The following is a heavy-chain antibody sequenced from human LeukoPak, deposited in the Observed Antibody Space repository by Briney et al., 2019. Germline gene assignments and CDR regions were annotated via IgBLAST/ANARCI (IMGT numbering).Heavy chain of an antibody. J-gene: IGHJ5*02. Sequence: SETLSLTCTVSGVSVSSGSYYWSWIRQPPGKGLEWIGYIYYSGSTNYNPSLKSRVTISVDTSKNQFSLKLSSVTAADTAVYYCARGEGNYDSSGYYLFWFDPWGQGTLVTVSS. CDR2: IYYSGST. D-gene: IGHD3-22*01. V-gene: IGHV4-61*01. CDR3: ARGEGNYDSSGYYLFWFDP. CDR1: GVSVSSGSYY.